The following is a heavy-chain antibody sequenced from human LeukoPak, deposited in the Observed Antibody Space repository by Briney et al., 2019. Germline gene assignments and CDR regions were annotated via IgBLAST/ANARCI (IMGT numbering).Heavy chain of an antibody. CDR3: ARLSSGWYGGFIDY. D-gene: IGHD6-19*01. Sequence: SETLSLTCTVSGGSISSSSYYWGWIRQPPGKGLEWIGSIYYTGSTYYNPSLKSRVTISVDTSKNQFSLKLSSVTAADTAVYYCARLSSGWYGGFIDYWGQGTLVTASS. V-gene: IGHV4-39*01. CDR2: IYYTGST. CDR1: GGSISSSSYY. J-gene: IGHJ4*02.